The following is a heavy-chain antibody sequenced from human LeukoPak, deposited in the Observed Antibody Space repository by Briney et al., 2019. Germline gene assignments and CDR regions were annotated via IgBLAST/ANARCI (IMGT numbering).Heavy chain of an antibody. D-gene: IGHD3-22*01. V-gene: IGHV3-30*01. J-gene: IGHJ4*02. CDR3: ARDGDSSPFDY. Sequence: GGSLRLSCAASGFTFSSYAMSGVGQAPGKGLEWVAVISYDGSNKYYADSVKGRFTISRDNSKNTLYLQMNSLRAEDTAVYYCARDGDSSPFDYWGQGTLVTVSS. CDR1: GFTFSSYA. CDR2: ISYDGSNK.